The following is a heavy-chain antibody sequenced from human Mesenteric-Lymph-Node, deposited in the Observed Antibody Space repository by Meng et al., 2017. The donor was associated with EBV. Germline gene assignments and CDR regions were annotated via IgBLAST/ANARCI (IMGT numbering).Heavy chain of an antibody. V-gene: IGHV4-4*02. D-gene: IGHD3-3*01. CDR1: GGSISSPNW. CDR2: IFHSGTT. J-gene: IGHJ4*02. CDR3: ATVGGSFDFWI. Sequence: LQGVGPGLVNPSGTLSLTCAVAGGSISSPNWWSWVRQPPGKGLEWIGEIFHSGTTDYSASLKSRVTMSIDKSRNQFSLKLNSVTAADTAVYYCATVGGSFDFWIWGQGALVTVSS.